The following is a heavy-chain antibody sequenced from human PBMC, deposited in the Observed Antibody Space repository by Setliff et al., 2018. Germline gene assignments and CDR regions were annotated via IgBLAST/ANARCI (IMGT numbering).Heavy chain of an antibody. CDR2: ISDSGGST. J-gene: IGHJ6*02. CDR1: GFTFSSYA. D-gene: IGHD1-26*01. Sequence: PGGSLRLSCAASGFTFSSYAMSWVRQAPGKGLEWVSAISDSGGSTYYADSVKGRFTISRDNSKNTLYLQMNSLRAEDTAVYYCAKSPGSGTYWDDYYYGMDVWGQGTTVTVSS. V-gene: IGHV3-23*01. CDR3: AKSPGSGTYWDDYYYGMDV.